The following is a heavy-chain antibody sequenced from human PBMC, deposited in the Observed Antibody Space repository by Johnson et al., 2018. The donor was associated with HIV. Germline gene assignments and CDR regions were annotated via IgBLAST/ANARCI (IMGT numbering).Heavy chain of an antibody. V-gene: IGHV3-48*03. Sequence: VQLVESGGGLVQPGGSLRLSCAASGFTFSSYEMNWVRQAPGKGLEWVSYISSSGSTIYYADSVKGRFTISRDNAKNSLYLQMNSLRVEDTALYSCSVAPRPGDVYDIWGQGTMVTVSS. J-gene: IGHJ3*02. D-gene: IGHD6-6*01. CDR2: ISSSGSTI. CDR1: GFTFSSYE. CDR3: SVAPRPGDVYDI.